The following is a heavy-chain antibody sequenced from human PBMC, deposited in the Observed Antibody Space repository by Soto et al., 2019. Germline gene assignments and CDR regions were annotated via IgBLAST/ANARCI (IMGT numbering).Heavy chain of an antibody. D-gene: IGHD5-12*01. CDR3: AKDHDEDFGYDLDYFDY. CDR1: GVTFSHIW. V-gene: IGHV3-7*03. CDR2: IKSDGTGS. Sequence: PGGSLRLSCVVSGVTFSHIWMSWVRQTPGKGLEWVATIKSDGTGSFYVDSAEGRFTISRDNAKNSLYLQMNSLRAEDTAFYYCAKDHDEDFGYDLDYFDYWGQGTLVTVSS. J-gene: IGHJ4*02.